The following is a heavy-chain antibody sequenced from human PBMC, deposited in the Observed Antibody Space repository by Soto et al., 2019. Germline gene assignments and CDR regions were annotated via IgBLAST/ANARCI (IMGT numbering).Heavy chain of an antibody. CDR2: ISTNGGGT. CDR1: GFTFSNYN. J-gene: IGHJ4*02. CDR3: VRPIDY. V-gene: IGHV3-64D*06. Sequence: PGGSLRRSCSASGFTFSNYNMHWVRQAPGKGLEYVSAISTNGGGTYYADSVKGRFTISRDNSKNTLYLQMSSLRAEDTAVYYCVRPIDYWGQGTLVTVSS.